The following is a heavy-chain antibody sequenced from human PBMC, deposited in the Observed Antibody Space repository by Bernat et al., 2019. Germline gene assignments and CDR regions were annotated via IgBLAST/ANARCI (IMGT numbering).Heavy chain of an antibody. J-gene: IGHJ6*02. Sequence: QVQLVESGGGVVQPGRSLRLSCAASGFTFSSYGMHWVRQAPGKGLEWVAVISYDGSNKYYADSVKGRFTISRDNSKNTLYLQMNSLRAEDTAVYYCAKGRVEWLADYYYDGMDVWGQGTTVTVSS. D-gene: IGHD6-19*01. CDR3: AKGRVEWLADYYYDGMDV. CDR1: GFTFSSYG. V-gene: IGHV3-30*18. CDR2: ISYDGSNK.